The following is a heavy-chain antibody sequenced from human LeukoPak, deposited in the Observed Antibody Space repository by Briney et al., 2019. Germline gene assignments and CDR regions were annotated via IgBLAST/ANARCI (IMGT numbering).Heavy chain of an antibody. Sequence: ASVKVSCKASGYTFTSYYMHWVRQAPGQGLEWMGIINPSGGSTSYAQKFQGRVTMTRDMSTSTVYMELSSLRSEDTAVYYCARDLNGDYDAFDIWGQGTMVTVSS. CDR2: INPSGGST. CDR1: GYTFTSYY. CDR3: ARDLNGDYDAFDI. J-gene: IGHJ3*02. V-gene: IGHV1-46*01. D-gene: IGHD4-17*01.